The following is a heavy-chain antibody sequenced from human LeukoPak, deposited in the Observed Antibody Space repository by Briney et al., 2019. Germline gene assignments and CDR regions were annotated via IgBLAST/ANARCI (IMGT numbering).Heavy chain of an antibody. D-gene: IGHD1-1*01. CDR2: ISSDGDNK. Sequence: GGSLRLSCAASGFTFNSYAMHWVRQAPGKGLEWVAVISSDGDNKYYADSVKGRFTISRDNSKNTLYLQMNNLRAEDTAVYYCARDSGWKPRFWFDPWGQGTLVTVSS. V-gene: IGHV3-30*04. J-gene: IGHJ5*02. CDR3: ARDSGWKPRFWFDP. CDR1: GFTFNSYA.